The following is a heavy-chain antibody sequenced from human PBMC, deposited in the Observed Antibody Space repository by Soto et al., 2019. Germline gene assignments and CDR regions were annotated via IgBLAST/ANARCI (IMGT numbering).Heavy chain of an antibody. J-gene: IGHJ3*02. CDR3: ARNELGYDFWSGYAGAAFDI. CDR2: IYYSGST. CDR1: GGSISSYY. V-gene: IGHV4-59*01. Sequence: PSETLSLTCTVSGGSISSYYWSWIRQPPGKGLEWIGYIYYSGSTNYNPSLKSRVTVSVDTSKNQFSLKLSSVTAADTAVYYCARNELGYDFWSGYAGAAFDIWGQGTMVTVSS. D-gene: IGHD3-3*01.